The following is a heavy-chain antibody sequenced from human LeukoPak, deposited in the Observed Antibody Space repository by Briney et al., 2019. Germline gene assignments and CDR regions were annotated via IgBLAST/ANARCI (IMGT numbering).Heavy chain of an antibody. CDR3: ARDKSYYDFWSGYSAADYYGMDV. J-gene: IGHJ6*02. V-gene: IGHV3-30-3*01. CDR2: ISYDGSNK. Sequence: GSLRLSFAASGFPFSSYAMHWVRQAPGKGLEWVAVISYDGSNKYYADSVKGRFTISRDNSKNTLYLQMNSLRAEDTAVYYCARDKSYYDFWSGYSAADYYGMDVWGQGTTVTVSS. CDR1: GFPFSSYA. D-gene: IGHD3-3*01.